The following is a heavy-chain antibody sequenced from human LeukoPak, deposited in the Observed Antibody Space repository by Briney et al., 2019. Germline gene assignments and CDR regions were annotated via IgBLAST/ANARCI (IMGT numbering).Heavy chain of an antibody. V-gene: IGHV3-23*01. CDR2: ISGSGGST. CDR3: AKGLYSYGLNY. J-gene: IGHJ4*02. Sequence: PGGTLRLSCPASGFTFSGYAMSWVRQAPGKGLEWVSAISGSGGSTYYADSVKGRFTISRDNSKNTLYLQMNSLRAEDTAVYYCAKGLYSYGLNYWGQGTLVTDSS. CDR1: GFTFSGYA. D-gene: IGHD5-18*01.